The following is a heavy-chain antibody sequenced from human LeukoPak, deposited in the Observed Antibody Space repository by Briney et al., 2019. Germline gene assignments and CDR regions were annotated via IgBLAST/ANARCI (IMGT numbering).Heavy chain of an antibody. CDR1: GFTFSHTW. D-gene: IGHD1-1*01. CDR2: VKSKNDGGST. J-gene: IGHJ4*02. Sequence: GGSLRLSCAASGFTFSHTWISWVRQAPGKGLEWVGRVKSKNDGGSTDYAAPVKGRFFISRDDSRGTPSLEMNSLKIEDTAVYFCVGRPWNFDYWGQGTLVTVSS. V-gene: IGHV3-15*01. CDR3: VGRPWNFDY.